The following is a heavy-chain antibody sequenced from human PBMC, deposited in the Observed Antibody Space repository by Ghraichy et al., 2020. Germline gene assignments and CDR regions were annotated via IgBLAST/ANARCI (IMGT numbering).Heavy chain of an antibody. CDR1: GGSISSYY. Sequence: SQTLSLTCTVSGGSISSYYWSWIRQPPGKGLECIGYIYYSGSTNYNPYLKSRVTISVDTSKNQFSLKLSSVTAADTAVYYCARLTTKVYYYYGMAVWGQGTTVTVSS. V-gene: IGHV4-59*01. CDR3: ARLTTKVYYYYGMAV. D-gene: IGHD3-22*01. J-gene: IGHJ6*02. CDR2: IYYSGST.